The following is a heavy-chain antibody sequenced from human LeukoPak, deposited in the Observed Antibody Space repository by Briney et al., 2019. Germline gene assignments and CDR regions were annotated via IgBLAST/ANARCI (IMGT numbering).Heavy chain of an antibody. V-gene: IGHV1-8*02. CDR3: ARDYYDFWSGYYRGGDYYYYGMDV. CDR1: GYTFTGYY. J-gene: IGHJ6*02. CDR2: MNPNSGNT. Sequence: GASVKVSCKASGYTFTGYYMHWVRQATGQGLEWMGWMNPNSGNTGYAQKFQGRVTMTRNTSISTAYMELSSLRSEDTAVYYCARDYYDFWSGYYRGGDYYYYGMDVWGQGTTVTVSS. D-gene: IGHD3-3*01.